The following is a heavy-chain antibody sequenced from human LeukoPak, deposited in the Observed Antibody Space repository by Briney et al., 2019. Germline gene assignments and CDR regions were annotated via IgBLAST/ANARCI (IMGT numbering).Heavy chain of an antibody. V-gene: IGHV4-59*01. CDR3: ARVNWSGYDFRGAFDI. Sequence: PSETLSLTCTVSGDSISTYYWSWLRQPPGKGLEWIGYIYYRVTSDYNPSLKSRVTISVDMSTRQISLKLSSVTAADTAVYYCARVNWSGYDFRGAFDIWGQGKTVTVSS. CDR2: IYYRVTS. CDR1: GDSISTYY. J-gene: IGHJ3*02. D-gene: IGHD5-12*01.